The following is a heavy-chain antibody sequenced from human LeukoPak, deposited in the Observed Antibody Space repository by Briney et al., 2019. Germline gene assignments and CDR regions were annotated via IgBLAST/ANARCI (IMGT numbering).Heavy chain of an antibody. Sequence: GGSLRLSCAASGFTFSSYWMHWVRQAPGKGLVWVSCINSDGSSTSYADSVKGRFTISRDNAKNTLYLQMNSLRAEDTAVYYCARSAYYYGSGVETTGYYYYMDVWGKGTTVTISS. J-gene: IGHJ6*03. V-gene: IGHV3-74*01. CDR1: GFTFSSYW. D-gene: IGHD3-10*01. CDR3: ARSAYYYGSGVETTGYYYYMDV. CDR2: INSDGSST.